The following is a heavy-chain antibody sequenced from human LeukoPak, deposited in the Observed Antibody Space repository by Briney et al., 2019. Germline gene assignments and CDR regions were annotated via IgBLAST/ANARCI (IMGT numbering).Heavy chain of an antibody. V-gene: IGHV3-53*01. Sequence: GGSLRLSCAASGFTVSSNYMSWVRQAPGKGLEWVSVIYSGGSTYHAHSVKGRFTISRDNSKNTLYLQMNSLRAEDTAVYYCARVSGSYYFDYWGQGTLVTVSS. J-gene: IGHJ4*02. CDR1: GFTVSSNY. CDR3: ARVSGSYYFDY. CDR2: IYSGGST. D-gene: IGHD1-26*01.